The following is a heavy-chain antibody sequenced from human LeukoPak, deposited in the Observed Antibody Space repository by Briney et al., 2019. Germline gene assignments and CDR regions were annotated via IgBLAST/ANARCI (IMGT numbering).Heavy chain of an antibody. CDR1: GHSISTYY. J-gene: IGHJ3*02. CDR2: INHSGST. CDR3: ARDPYYYGSGSYI. D-gene: IGHD3-10*01. Sequence: ASETLSLTCTVSGHSISTYYWSWIRQPPGKGLEWIGEINHSGSTNYNPSLKSRVTISVDTSKNQFSLKLSSVTAADTAVYYCARDPYYYGSGSYIWGQGTMVTVSS. V-gene: IGHV4-34*01.